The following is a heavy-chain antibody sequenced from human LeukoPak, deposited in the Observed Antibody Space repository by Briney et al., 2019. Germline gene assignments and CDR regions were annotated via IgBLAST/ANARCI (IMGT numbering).Heavy chain of an antibody. Sequence: LXLSXAASGFTFXSYXMNWVRQAPGKXLEXXSYISSSSSTIYYADSVKGRFTISRDNAKNSLYLQMNSLRAEDTAVYYCARGYCSGGSCYSVDYWGQGTLVTVSS. CDR2: ISSSSSTI. CDR1: GFTFXSYX. J-gene: IGHJ4*02. V-gene: IGHV3-48*04. CDR3: ARGYCSGGSCYSVDY. D-gene: IGHD2-15*01.